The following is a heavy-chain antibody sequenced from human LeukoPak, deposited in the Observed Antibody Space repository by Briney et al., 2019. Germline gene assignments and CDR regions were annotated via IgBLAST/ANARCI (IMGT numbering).Heavy chain of an antibody. Sequence: AGGSLRLSCAASGFTFSSYAMSWVRQAPGKGLEWVSAISGSGGSTYYADSVKGRFTISRDNSKNTLYLQMNSLRAEDTAVYYCAKHPGVATVVFDYWGQGTLVTVSS. D-gene: IGHD4-17*01. CDR3: AKHPGVATVVFDY. J-gene: IGHJ4*02. CDR1: GFTFSSYA. CDR2: ISGSGGST. V-gene: IGHV3-23*01.